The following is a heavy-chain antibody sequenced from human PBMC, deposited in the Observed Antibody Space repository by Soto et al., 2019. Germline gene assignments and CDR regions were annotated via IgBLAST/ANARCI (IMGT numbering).Heavy chain of an antibody. CDR3: AATVFGEYSHYALDV. V-gene: IGHV4-30-2*01. Sequence: SETLSLTCAVSGDSITSVGYSWSWIRQPPGKALEWIGYIYHTGTTYYTAALKSRVTISLDRSKNRISLSLNSVTAADTAVYYCAATVFGEYSHYALDVWGQGTTVTVSS. D-gene: IGHD3-3*01. J-gene: IGHJ6*02. CDR1: GDSITSVGYS. CDR2: IYHTGTT.